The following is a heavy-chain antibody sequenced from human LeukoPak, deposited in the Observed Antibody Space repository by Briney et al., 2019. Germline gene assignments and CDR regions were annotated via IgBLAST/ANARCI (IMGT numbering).Heavy chain of an antibody. J-gene: IGHJ3*02. V-gene: IGHV3-23*01. CDR2: ISGSGGST. Sequence: GGSLRLSCAASGFTFSSYAMSWVRQAPGKGLEWVSAISGSGGSTYYADSVKGRFTISRDNSKNTLYLQMNSLRAEDTAVYYCAKDLREYDFWSGTWYDAFDIWGQGTMVTVSS. D-gene: IGHD3-3*01. CDR3: AKDLREYDFWSGTWYDAFDI. CDR1: GFTFSSYA.